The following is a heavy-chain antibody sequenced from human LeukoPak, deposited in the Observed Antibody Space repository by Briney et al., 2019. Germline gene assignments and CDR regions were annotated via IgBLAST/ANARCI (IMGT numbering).Heavy chain of an antibody. Sequence: GGSLRLSCAASGFTFSSIAMSWVRQAPDKGLEWASTISGSGGGTYYADSVKGRFTLSRDDSKNTLYLQMNSLRADDTAVYYCAKDLGRYRNNFFDYWGQGNLVTVSS. D-gene: IGHD1-26*01. V-gene: IGHV3-23*01. J-gene: IGHJ4*02. CDR3: AKDLGRYRNNFFDY. CDR2: ISGSGGGT. CDR1: GFTFSSIA.